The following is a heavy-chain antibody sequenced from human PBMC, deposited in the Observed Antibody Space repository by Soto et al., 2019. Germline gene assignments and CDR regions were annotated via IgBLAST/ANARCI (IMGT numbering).Heavy chain of an antibody. CDR2: IYSGGST. CDR3: ARLGGMQRLGPNFDY. J-gene: IGHJ4*02. Sequence: EVQLVETGGGLIQPGGSLRLSCAASGFTVSSNYMSWVRQAPGKGLEWVSVIYSGGSTYYADSVKGRFTISRDNSKNTLYLQMNSLRAEDTAVYYCARLGGMQRLGPNFDYWGQGTLVTVSS. V-gene: IGHV3-53*02. CDR1: GFTVSSNY. D-gene: IGHD6-25*01.